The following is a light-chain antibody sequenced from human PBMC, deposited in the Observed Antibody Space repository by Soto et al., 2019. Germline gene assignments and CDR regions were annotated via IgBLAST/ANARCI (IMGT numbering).Light chain of an antibody. CDR1: SSDVGGYNY. CDR2: DVS. Sequence: QSVLTQPASVSGSPGQSITISCTGTSSDVGGYNYVSWYQQHPGKAPKLMICDVSNRPSGVSNRFSGSKSGNTASLTISGLQAEDEADYYCRSYTSSSTLLYVFGTGTKVTVL. J-gene: IGLJ1*01. CDR3: RSYTSSSTLLYV. V-gene: IGLV2-14*01.